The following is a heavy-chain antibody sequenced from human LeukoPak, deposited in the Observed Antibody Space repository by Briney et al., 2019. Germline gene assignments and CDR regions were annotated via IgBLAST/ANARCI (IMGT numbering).Heavy chain of an antibody. CDR3: ARDYSYYDSSGYYDDAFDI. V-gene: IGHV1-2*02. CDR2: INPNSGGT. Sequence: ASVKVSCRASGYTFTGHFIHWVRQAPGQGPEWMGWINPNSGGTNYAQKFQGRVTMTRDTSTSTAYMELRSLRSDDTAVYYCARDYSYYDSSGYYDDAFDIWGQGTMVTVSS. CDR1: GYTFTGHF. J-gene: IGHJ3*02. D-gene: IGHD3-22*01.